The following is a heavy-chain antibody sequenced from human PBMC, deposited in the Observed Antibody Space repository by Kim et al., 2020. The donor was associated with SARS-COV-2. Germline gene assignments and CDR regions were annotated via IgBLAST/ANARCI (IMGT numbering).Heavy chain of an antibody. V-gene: IGHV1-69*13. D-gene: IGHD3-3*01. CDR3: AREKERVFWSGFLGGNSDYDLDV. CDR1: GGSVSNYA. CDR2: IIPISGTP. J-gene: IGHJ6*02. Sequence: SVKVSCKSSGGSVSNYAISWVRQAPGQGLEWMGGIIPISGTPTYAQQFQGRVTITADDSTSTAYMELSSLRSDDTAVYYCAREKERVFWSGFLGGNSDYDLDVWGQGTTVTVSS.